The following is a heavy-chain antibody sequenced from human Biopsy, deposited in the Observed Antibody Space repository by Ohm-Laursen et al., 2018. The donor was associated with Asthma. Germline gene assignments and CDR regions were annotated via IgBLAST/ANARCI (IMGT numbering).Heavy chain of an antibody. Sequence: TLSLTCLASGFSFSNFAIHWVRQAPGKGLEWVGVISKDASTQDHADSVKGRFTMARDNSKNTLDLQMNSLREEDTAVYYCVRDGTDDAFDIWGQGTVVSVSS. CDR2: ISKDASTQ. CDR1: GFSFSNFA. CDR3: VRDGTDDAFDI. V-gene: IGHV3-30*01. J-gene: IGHJ3*02. D-gene: IGHD1-1*01.